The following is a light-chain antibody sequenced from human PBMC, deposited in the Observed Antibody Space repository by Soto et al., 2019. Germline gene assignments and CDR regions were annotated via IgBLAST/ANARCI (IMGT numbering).Light chain of an antibody. V-gene: IGLV3-21*04. Sequence: SYVLTQPPSVSVAPGMTARITCGGNNIGGKSVHWYQQKPGLAPVLLISYDTDRPSGIPERISGSNSGNTATLTISKVEAGDEADYYCQVWDSSSLGVFGGGTKLTVL. CDR2: YDT. CDR1: NIGGKS. CDR3: QVWDSSSLGV. J-gene: IGLJ3*02.